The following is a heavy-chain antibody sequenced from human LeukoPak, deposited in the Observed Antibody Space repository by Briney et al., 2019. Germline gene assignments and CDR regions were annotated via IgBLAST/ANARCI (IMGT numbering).Heavy chain of an antibody. V-gene: IGHV3-23*01. CDR2: ISGSGGST. Sequence: PGGSLRLSCAVSGFTFSSYAMSWVRQAPGKRLEWVSAISGSGGSTYYADSVKGRFTISRDNSKNTLYLQMNSLRAEDTAVYYCAKEGATTPYSNWFDPWGQGTLVTVSS. J-gene: IGHJ5*02. CDR1: GFTFSSYA. CDR3: AKEGATTPYSNWFDP. D-gene: IGHD2-15*01.